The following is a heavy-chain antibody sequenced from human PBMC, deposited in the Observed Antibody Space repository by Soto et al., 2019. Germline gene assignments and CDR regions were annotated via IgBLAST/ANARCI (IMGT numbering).Heavy chain of an antibody. CDR3: AKDWVGGSNKYPLEY. CDR1: GFSFSDYG. V-gene: IGHV3-30*18. CDR2: ISHDGIRA. Sequence: QVQLVESGGGGVQPGRSLRLSCAAGGFSFSDYGMHWVRQAPGKGLQWVAAISHDGIRAHYADSVKGRFTASRDNSKKTVYLQLKRLRVEDTARYFCAKDWVGGSNKYPLEYWGQGTVVVVSS. D-gene: IGHD1-26*01. J-gene: IGHJ4*02.